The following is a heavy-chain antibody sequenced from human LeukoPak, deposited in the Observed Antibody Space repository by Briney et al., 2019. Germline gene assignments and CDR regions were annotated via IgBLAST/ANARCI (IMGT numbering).Heavy chain of an antibody. J-gene: IGHJ4*02. CDR2: INTNSGNP. D-gene: IGHD4-17*01. CDR3: AIPMRGLGSYGDYGRYYFDY. CDR1: GGTFSSYA. Sequence: ASVKVSCKASGGTFSSYAISWVRQASGQGLEWMGWINTNSGNPTYAQGFTGRFVFSLDTSVCTAYLQISSLKAEDTAVYYCAIPMRGLGSYGDYGRYYFDYWGQGTLVTVSS. V-gene: IGHV7-4-1*02.